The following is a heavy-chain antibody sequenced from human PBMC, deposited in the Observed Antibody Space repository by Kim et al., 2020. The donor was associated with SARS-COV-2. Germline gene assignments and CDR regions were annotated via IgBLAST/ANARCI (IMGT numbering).Heavy chain of an antibody. CDR3: ARGRVRFLEWLSPPDAFDI. CDR1: GFTFSSYS. Sequence: GGSLRLSCAASGFTFSSYSMNWVRQAPGKGLEWVSYISSSSSTIYYADSVKGRFTISRDNAKNSLYLQMNSLRDEDTAVYYCARGRVRFLEWLSPPDAFDIWGQGTMVTVSS. D-gene: IGHD3-3*01. CDR2: ISSSSSTI. V-gene: IGHV3-48*02. J-gene: IGHJ3*02.